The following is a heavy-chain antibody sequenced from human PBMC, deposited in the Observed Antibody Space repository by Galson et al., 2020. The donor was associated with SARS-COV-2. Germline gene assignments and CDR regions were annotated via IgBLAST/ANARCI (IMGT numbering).Heavy chain of an antibody. CDR1: GFTFSSYW. CDR2: IKQDGSEK. Sequence: GGSLRLSCAASGFTFSSYWMSWVRQAPGKGLEWVANIKQDGSEKYYVDSVKGRFTISRDNAKNSLYLQMNSLRAEDTAVYYCARRGLHYDILTGYVYYGMDVWGQGTTVTVSS. J-gene: IGHJ6*02. D-gene: IGHD3-9*01. CDR3: ARRGLHYDILTGYVYYGMDV. V-gene: IGHV3-7*01.